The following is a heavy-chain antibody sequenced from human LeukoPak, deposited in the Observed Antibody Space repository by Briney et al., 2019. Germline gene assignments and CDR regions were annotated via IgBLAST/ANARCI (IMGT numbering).Heavy chain of an antibody. CDR1: NGSFSGYY. CDR2: IYYSGST. V-gene: IGHV4-59*01. Sequence: SETLSLTCTVYNGSFSGYYWSWIRQPPGTGLEWIGYIYYSGSTSYNPSLKSPVTISVDTSKNQFSLKLSSVTAADTAVYYCARGEMATLVDWGQGTLVTVSS. D-gene: IGHD5-24*01. CDR3: ARGEMATLVD. J-gene: IGHJ4*02.